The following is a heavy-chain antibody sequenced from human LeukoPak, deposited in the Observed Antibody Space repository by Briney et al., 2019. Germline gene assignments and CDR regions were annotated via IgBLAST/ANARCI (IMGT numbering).Heavy chain of an antibody. CDR1: GYSFTSYW. CDR2: IYPGDSDT. CDR3: ARLXXGSGSLXYXDY. J-gene: IGHJ4*02. Sequence: GESLKISCKGSGYSFTSYWIGWVRQLPGKGLEWMGIIYPGDSDTRYSPSFQGQVTISADKSISTAYLQWSSLKASDTAMYYCARLXXGSGSLXYXDYWGXXXXVTV. D-gene: IGHD3-10*01. V-gene: IGHV5-51*01.